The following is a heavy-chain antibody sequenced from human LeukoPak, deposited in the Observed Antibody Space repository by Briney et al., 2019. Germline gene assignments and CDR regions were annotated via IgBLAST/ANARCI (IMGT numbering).Heavy chain of an antibody. CDR3: AKDSYDSSGYWGFYYYYYGMDV. V-gene: IGHV3-30*18. CDR1: GFTLSTYD. D-gene: IGHD3-22*01. J-gene: IGHJ6*02. CDR2: ISYDGSNK. Sequence: GGSLRLSCAASGFTLSTYDMNWVRQAPGKGLEWVAVISYDGSNKYYADSVKGRFTISRDNSKNTLYLQMNSLRAEDTAVYYCAKDSYDSSGYWGFYYYYYGMDVWGQGTTVTVSS.